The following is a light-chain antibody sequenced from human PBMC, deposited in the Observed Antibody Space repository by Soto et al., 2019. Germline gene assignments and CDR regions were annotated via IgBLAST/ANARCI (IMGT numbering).Light chain of an antibody. J-gene: IGKJ1*01. Sequence: DIVLTQSSGTLSLSPGERASLSCRASQTVARNYFACYRQSTCQAPKLLLYATSTRATGIPDRISGSGSGTDFTLIISRLDPEDFAVYYCHQYGGSRCTFGPGTKVDSK. CDR1: QTVARNY. CDR2: ATS. CDR3: HQYGGSRCT. V-gene: IGKV3-20*01.